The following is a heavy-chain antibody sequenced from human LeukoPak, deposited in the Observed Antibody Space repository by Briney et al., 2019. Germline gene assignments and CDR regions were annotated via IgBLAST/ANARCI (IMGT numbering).Heavy chain of an antibody. Sequence: SETLSLTCTVSGDSISSYYWSWIRQPPGKGLEWIGYIYYSGSTNYNPSLKSRVTISVDTSKNQFSLKLSSVTAADTAVYYCARHDFSITMVRGVHYYYYYGMDVWGQGTTVTVSS. CDR3: ARHDFSITMVRGVHYYYYYGMDV. J-gene: IGHJ6*02. D-gene: IGHD3-10*01. CDR2: IYYSGST. CDR1: GDSISSYY. V-gene: IGHV4-59*08.